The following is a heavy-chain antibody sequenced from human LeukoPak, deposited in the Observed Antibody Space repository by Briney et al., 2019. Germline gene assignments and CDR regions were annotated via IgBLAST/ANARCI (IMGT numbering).Heavy chain of an antibody. V-gene: IGHV4-34*01. CDR1: GGSFSGYY. CDR3: ARVAGYSSSWYFFDY. CDR2: INHSGST. D-gene: IGHD6-13*01. J-gene: IGHJ4*02. Sequence: SETLSLTCAVYGGSFSGYYWSWIRQPPGKGLEWIGEINHSGSTNYNPSLKSRVTISVDTSKNQFSLKPSSVTAADTAVYYCARVAGYSSSWYFFDYWGQGTLVTVSS.